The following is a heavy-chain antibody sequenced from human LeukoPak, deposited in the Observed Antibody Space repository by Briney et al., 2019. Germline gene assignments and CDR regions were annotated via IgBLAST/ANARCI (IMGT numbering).Heavy chain of an antibody. J-gene: IGHJ4*02. V-gene: IGHV3-20*04. CDR2: INWNGGST. D-gene: IGHD5-24*01. CDR1: GFTLDDYG. Sequence: PGGSLRLSCALSGFTLDDYGMSWVRHAPGKGLEWVSGINWNGGSTGYADSVKGRFTISRDNAKNSLYLQMNSLRAEDTALYYCARDFWEMATINGGTGYWGQGTLVTLSS. CDR3: ARDFWEMATINGGTGY.